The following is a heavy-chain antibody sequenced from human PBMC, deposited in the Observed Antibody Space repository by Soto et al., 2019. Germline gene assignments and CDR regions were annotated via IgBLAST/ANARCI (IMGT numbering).Heavy chain of an antibody. V-gene: IGHV4-59*01. J-gene: IGHJ4*02. CDR1: GGSISSYY. CDR3: ARDRNRGRVRQFDY. D-gene: IGHD3-10*01. Sequence: QVQLQESGPGLVKPSETLSLTCTVSGGSISSYYWSWIRQPPGKGLEWIGYIYYSGSTNYNPSLKRRVTISVDTSKNQFSLKLSSVTAADTAVYYCARDRNRGRVRQFDYWGQGTLVTVSS. CDR2: IYYSGST.